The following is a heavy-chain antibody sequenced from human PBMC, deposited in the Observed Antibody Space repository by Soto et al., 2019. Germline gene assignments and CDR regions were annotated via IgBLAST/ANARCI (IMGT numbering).Heavy chain of an antibody. CDR3: AREGGSGSYRYYGMDV. CDR2: IIPIFGTA. Sequence: QVQLVQSGAEVKKPGSSVKVSCTASGGTFSSYAISWVRQAPGQGLEWMGGIIPIFGTANYAQKFQGRVTITADESTSXAYMELSSLRSEDTAVYYCAREGGSGSYRYYGMDVWGQGTTVTVSS. V-gene: IGHV1-69*12. J-gene: IGHJ6*02. D-gene: IGHD3-10*01. CDR1: GGTFSSYA.